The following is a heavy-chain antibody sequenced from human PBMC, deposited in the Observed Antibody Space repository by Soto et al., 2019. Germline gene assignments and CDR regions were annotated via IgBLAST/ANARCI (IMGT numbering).Heavy chain of an antibody. Sequence: SETLSLTCAVSSGSISSSNWWSWVRQPPGKGLEWIGEIYHSGSTNYNPSLKSRVTISVDKSKNQFSLKLSSVTAADTAVYYCARAPRLELRYTYYYYYMDVWGKGTTVTVSS. V-gene: IGHV4-4*02. CDR1: SGSISSSNW. CDR2: IYHSGST. J-gene: IGHJ6*03. D-gene: IGHD1-7*01. CDR3: ARAPRLELRYTYYYYYMDV.